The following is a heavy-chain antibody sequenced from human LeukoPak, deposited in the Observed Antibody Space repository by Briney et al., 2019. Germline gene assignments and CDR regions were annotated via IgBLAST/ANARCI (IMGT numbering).Heavy chain of an antibody. CDR1: GFTISPYY. V-gene: IGHV3-7*01. CDR2: IDKDAIEK. D-gene: IGHD3-10*01. Sequence: PGGSLTLSCIASGFTISPYYMGWARQAPGKGLEWVANIDKDAIEKYYVDSVKGRFTISRDNAKNSLRLEMNSLGVEDTAVYYCARGGRSYGFDVWGQGTMVTVSS. J-gene: IGHJ3*01. CDR3: ARGGRSYGFDV.